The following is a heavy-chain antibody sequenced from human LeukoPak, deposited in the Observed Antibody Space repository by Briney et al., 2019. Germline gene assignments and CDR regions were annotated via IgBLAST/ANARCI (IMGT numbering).Heavy chain of an antibody. Sequence: SVKVSCKASGGSFSCHAIIWVRQAPGQGLEWMGGIIPIFGTPNYAQKFKGRVTITADESTSTAYMDLSSLTSEDTAVYYCARGWPQWDLQDWGQGTLVTVSS. J-gene: IGHJ4*02. CDR2: IIPIFGTP. D-gene: IGHD1-26*01. CDR3: ARGWPQWDLQD. V-gene: IGHV1-69*01. CDR1: GGSFSCHA.